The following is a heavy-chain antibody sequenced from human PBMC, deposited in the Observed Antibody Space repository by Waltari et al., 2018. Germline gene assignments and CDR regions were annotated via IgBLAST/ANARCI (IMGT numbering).Heavy chain of an antibody. Sequence: EVHLVESGGGLVQPGRSLRLSCAASGFNFADYAMHWVRQAPGKGLEWVSGISWNSGSIGYADSVKGRFTISRDNAKNSLYLQMNSLRTEDTALYYCAKDIGRFPRPHSGADYWGQGTLVTVSS. D-gene: IGHD1-1*01. CDR1: GFNFADYA. V-gene: IGHV3-9*01. CDR2: ISWNSGSI. CDR3: AKDIGRFPRPHSGADY. J-gene: IGHJ4*02.